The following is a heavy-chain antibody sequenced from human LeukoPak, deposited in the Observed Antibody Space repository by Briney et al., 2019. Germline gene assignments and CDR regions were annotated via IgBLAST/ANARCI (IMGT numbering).Heavy chain of an antibody. CDR3: ARDPPNA. V-gene: IGHV3-30*03. CDR2: ISYDGSDK. CDR1: GFTFSSYG. D-gene: IGHD2-8*01. J-gene: IGHJ5*02. Sequence: PGRSLRLSCAASGFTFSSYGMHWVRQAPGKGLEWVAVISYDGSDKYYADSVKGRFTISRDNSKNTLYLQMNSLRAEDTAVYYCARDPPNAWGQGTLVTVSS.